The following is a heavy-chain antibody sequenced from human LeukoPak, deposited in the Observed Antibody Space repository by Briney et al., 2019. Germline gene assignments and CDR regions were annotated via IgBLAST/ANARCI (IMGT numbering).Heavy chain of an antibody. CDR3: ARGYCSGGSCYYPFDY. CDR1: GGTFSSYA. V-gene: IGHV1-69*05. Sequence: SVKVSCKASGGTFSSYAISWVRQAPGQGLEWMGRIIPIFGTANYAQKFQGRVTITTDESTSTAYMELSSLRSEDTAVYYCARGYCSGGSCYYPFDYWGQGALVTVSS. D-gene: IGHD2-15*01. J-gene: IGHJ4*02. CDR2: IIPIFGTA.